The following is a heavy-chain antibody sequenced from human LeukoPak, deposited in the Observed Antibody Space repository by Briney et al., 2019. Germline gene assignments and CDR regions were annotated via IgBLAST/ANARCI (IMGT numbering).Heavy chain of an antibody. D-gene: IGHD3-22*01. V-gene: IGHV3-9*01. J-gene: IGHJ3*02. Sequence: PGRSLRLSCAASGFTFDDYAMHWVRQAPGKGLEWVSGISWNSGSIGYADSVKGRFTISRDNAKNSLYLQMNSLRAEDTALYYCAKDIENYYYDSSGYYVSGAFDIWGQGTMVTVSS. CDR1: GFTFDDYA. CDR2: ISWNSGSI. CDR3: AKDIENYYYDSSGYYVSGAFDI.